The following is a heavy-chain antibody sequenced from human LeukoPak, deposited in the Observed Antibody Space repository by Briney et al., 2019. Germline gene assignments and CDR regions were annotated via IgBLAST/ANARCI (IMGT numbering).Heavy chain of an antibody. CDR2: ISSGGGTT. V-gene: IGHV3-23*01. D-gene: IGHD2-8*01. Sequence: PGRSLRLSCAASGFSFSSHAMSWVRQAPGKGLQWVSTISSGGGTTYYGDSVKGRFTISRDNSKNTLYLQMNSLRADDTAIYYCANRGTKWLPPPTDAFDVWGQGTMVTVSS. J-gene: IGHJ3*01. CDR3: ANRGTKWLPPPTDAFDV. CDR1: GFSFSSHA.